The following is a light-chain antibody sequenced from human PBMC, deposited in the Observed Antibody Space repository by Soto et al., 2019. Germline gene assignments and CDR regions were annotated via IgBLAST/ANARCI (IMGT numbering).Light chain of an antibody. CDR1: QSVSSSY. Sequence: EVVLTQSPGTLSLSPGASATLSCRASQSVSSSYLAWYQQKPGQALRLLIYGASSRATGVPDRFSGSGSGTDFTLTISSLEPEDFAVYYCQQYGSSPVTFGQGTKVEIK. J-gene: IGKJ1*01. V-gene: IGKV3-20*01. CDR3: QQYGSSPVT. CDR2: GAS.